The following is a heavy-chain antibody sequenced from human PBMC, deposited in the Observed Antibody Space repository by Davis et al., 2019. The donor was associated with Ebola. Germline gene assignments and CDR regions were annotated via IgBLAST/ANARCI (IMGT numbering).Heavy chain of an antibody. CDR1: GFTFSSYW. CDR3: ARIADGDRYWGSDY. Sequence: GESLKISCAASGFTFSSYWMHWVRQAPGKGLVWVSRINSDGSSTSYADSVKGRFTISRDNAKNTLYLQMNSLRAEDTAVYYCARIADGDRYWGSDYWGQGTQVTVSS. D-gene: IGHD5-24*01. V-gene: IGHV3-74*01. CDR2: INSDGSST. J-gene: IGHJ4*02.